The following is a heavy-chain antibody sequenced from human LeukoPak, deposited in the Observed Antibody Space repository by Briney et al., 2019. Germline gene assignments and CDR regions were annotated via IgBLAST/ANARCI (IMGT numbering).Heavy chain of an antibody. J-gene: IGHJ4*02. CDR1: EFTFSSYA. V-gene: IGHV3-23*01. CDR3: AKAGGIQLWLLDIDY. D-gene: IGHD5-18*01. CDR2: ISGSGGST. Sequence: PGGSLRLSCAASEFTFSSYAMSWVRQAPGKGLEWVSAISGSGGSTYYADSVKGRFTISRDNSKNTLYLQMNSLRAEDTAVYYCAKAGGIQLWLLDIDYWGQGTLVTVSS.